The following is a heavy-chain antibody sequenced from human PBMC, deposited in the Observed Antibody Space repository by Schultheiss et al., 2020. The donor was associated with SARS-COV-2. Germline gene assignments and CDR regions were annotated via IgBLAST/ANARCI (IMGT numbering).Heavy chain of an antibody. D-gene: IGHD1-1*01. J-gene: IGHJ3*02. CDR1: GGSVSSGSYY. CDR2: IYYSGST. V-gene: IGHV4-31*03. Sequence: SQTLSLTCPVSGGSVSSGSYYWSWIRQHPGKGLEWIGYIYYSGSTYYNPSLKSRVTISVDTSKNQFSLKLSSVTAADTAVYYCARDRLTGTTKAFDIWGQGTMVTVSS. CDR3: ARDRLTGTTKAFDI.